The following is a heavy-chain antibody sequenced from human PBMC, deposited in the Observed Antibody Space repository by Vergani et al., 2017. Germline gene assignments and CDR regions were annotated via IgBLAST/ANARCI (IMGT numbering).Heavy chain of an antibody. V-gene: IGHV4-39*07. D-gene: IGHD5-18*01. Sequence: QLQLQESGPGLVKPSETLSLTCTVSVGSISSSSYYWGWNRQPPGKGREWIGSIYYSGSTYYNPSLKSRVTISVDTSKNQFSLKLSSVTAADTAVYYCARVGYSSNFDYWGQGTLVTVAS. CDR3: ARVGYSSNFDY. CDR2: IYYSGST. J-gene: IGHJ4*02. CDR1: VGSISSSSYY.